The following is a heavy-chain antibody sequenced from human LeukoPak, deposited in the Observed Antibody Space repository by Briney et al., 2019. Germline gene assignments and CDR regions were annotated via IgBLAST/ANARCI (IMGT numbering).Heavy chain of an antibody. CDR1: GYSFTSYW. CDR3: ARLYCSGSTCYMGVDY. D-gene: IGHD2-15*01. V-gene: IGHV5-51*01. Sequence: HGESLKISCKGSGYSFTSYWIAWVRQMPGKGLEWMGITYPVGSDTRYSPSFQGQVTISVDKSINTAYLQWSSLKASDTAMYYCARLYCSGSTCYMGVDYWGQGTLVTVSS. J-gene: IGHJ4*02. CDR2: TYPVGSDT.